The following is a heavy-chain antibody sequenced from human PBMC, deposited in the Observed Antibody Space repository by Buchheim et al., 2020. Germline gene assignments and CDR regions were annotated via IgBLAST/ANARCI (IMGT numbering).Heavy chain of an antibody. CDR1: GFTFSSYA. CDR2: IRSSGSTT. J-gene: IGHJ4*02. CDR3: AREYCSSTSCSYFDY. D-gene: IGHD2-2*01. Sequence: EVQLLESGGGLVQPGGSLRLSCAASGFTFSSYAMSWARQAPGKGLEWVSYIRSSGSTTNYADSVKGRFTFSRDNAKNSLYLQMNSLRAEDTAFYYCAREYCSSTSCSYFDYWGQGTL. V-gene: IGHV3-48*04.